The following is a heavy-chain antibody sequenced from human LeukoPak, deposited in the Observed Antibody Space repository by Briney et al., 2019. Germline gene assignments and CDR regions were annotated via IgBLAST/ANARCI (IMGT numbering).Heavy chain of an antibody. CDR3: AKGLSSGWNLKGSDY. Sequence: LPGGSLRLSCAASGFTFSSYAMSWVRRAPGKGLEWVSSISGSGGTTYYAESVKGRFTISRDNSKNTLYLQVNSLRAEETAVYYCAKGLSSGWNLKGSDYWGQGTLVIASS. V-gene: IGHV3-23*01. CDR2: ISGSGGTT. J-gene: IGHJ4*02. CDR1: GFTFSSYA. D-gene: IGHD6-19*01.